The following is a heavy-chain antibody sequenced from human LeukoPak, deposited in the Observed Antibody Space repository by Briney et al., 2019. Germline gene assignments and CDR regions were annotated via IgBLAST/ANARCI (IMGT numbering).Heavy chain of an antibody. CDR1: GGSISSGGYY. D-gene: IGHD4-17*01. Sequence: SETLSLTCTVSGGSISSGGYYWSWIRQHPGKGLEWIGYIYYSGSTYYNPSLKSRVTISVDTSKNQFSLKLSSVTAADTAVYYCVRYYGDYPITKYYFDYWGQGTLVTVSS. CDR3: VRYYGDYPITKYYFDY. CDR2: IYYSGST. V-gene: IGHV4-31*03. J-gene: IGHJ4*02.